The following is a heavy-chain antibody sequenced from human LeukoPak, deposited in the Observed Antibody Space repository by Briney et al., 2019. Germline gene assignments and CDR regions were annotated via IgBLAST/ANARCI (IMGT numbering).Heavy chain of an antibody. D-gene: IGHD6-13*01. V-gene: IGHV1-8*03. CDR3: ARLAIADDGTYYFDY. CDR2: MNPNSGNT. CDR1: GYTFSGFY. Sequence: GASVKVSCKASGYTFSGFYIHWVRQAPGQGLEWMGWMNPNSGNTGYAQKFQGRVTITRNTSISTAYMELSSLRSEDTAVYYCARLAIADDGTYYFDYWGQGTLVTVSS. J-gene: IGHJ4*02.